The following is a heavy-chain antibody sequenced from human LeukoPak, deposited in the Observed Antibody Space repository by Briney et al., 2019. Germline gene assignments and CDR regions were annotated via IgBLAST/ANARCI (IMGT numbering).Heavy chain of an antibody. CDR2: IRYDGSNK. V-gene: IGHV3-30*02. J-gene: IGHJ4*02. CDR3: AGHFGAWHYFDY. CDR1: GFTFSSYG. D-gene: IGHD3-3*01. Sequence: TGGSLRLSCAASGFTFSSYGMHWVRQAPGKGLEWVAFIRYDGSNKYSTDSVKGRFTISRDNSKNTLYLQMNSLRPEDTAVYYCAGHFGAWHYFDYWGQGTLVTVSS.